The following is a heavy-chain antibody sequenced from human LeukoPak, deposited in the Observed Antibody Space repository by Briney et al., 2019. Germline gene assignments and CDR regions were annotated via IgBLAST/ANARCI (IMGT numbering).Heavy chain of an antibody. CDR1: GFTFSSYA. CDR2: ISGSGGST. CDR3: AKDARVRGVITLDY. J-gene: IGHJ4*02. D-gene: IGHD3-10*01. V-gene: IGHV3-23*01. Sequence: GASLRLSCAASGFTFSSYAMSWVRQAPGKGLEWVSAISGSGGSTYYADSVKGRFTISRDNSKNTPYLQMNSLRAEDTAVYYCAKDARVRGVITLDYWGQGTLVTVSS.